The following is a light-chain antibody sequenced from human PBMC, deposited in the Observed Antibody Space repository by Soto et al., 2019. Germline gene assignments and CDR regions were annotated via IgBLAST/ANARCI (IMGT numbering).Light chain of an antibody. CDR3: SSYTDSSNYV. Sequence: QSALTQPPSASGSPGQSVTISCTGTSSDVGAYNYVSWYQQHPGKAPKLIIYEVTKRPSGVPDRFSGSKSGNTASLTVSGLQADDEADYYCSSYTDSSNYVFGTGTKVTVL. CDR1: SSDVGAYNY. CDR2: EVT. J-gene: IGLJ1*01. V-gene: IGLV2-8*01.